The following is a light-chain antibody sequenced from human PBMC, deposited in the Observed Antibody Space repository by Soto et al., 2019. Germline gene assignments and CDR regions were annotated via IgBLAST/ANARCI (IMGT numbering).Light chain of an antibody. CDR3: SSYTSSSTLEVV. CDR2: DVS. J-gene: IGLJ2*01. V-gene: IGLV2-14*01. Sequence: QSALTQPASVSGSPGQSITISCTGTSSDVGGYNYVSWYQQHPGKAPKHMIYDVSNRPSGGSNRFSGSKSGNTASLTISGRQAEDEADYYCSSYTSSSTLEVVFGGGTKLTVL. CDR1: SSDVGGYNY.